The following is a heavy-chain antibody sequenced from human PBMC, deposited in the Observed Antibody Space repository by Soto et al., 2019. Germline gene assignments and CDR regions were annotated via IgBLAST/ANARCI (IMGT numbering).Heavy chain of an antibody. CDR2: IWYDGSNK. CDR3: ARDKGRIVGANPFNWFDP. Sequence: GGSLRLSCAASGFTFSSYGMHWVRQAPGKGLEWVAVIWYDGSNKYYADSVKGRFTISRDNSKNTLYLQMNSLRAEDTAVYYCARDKGRIVGANPFNWFDPWGQGTLVTVSS. CDR1: GFTFSSYG. J-gene: IGHJ5*02. V-gene: IGHV3-33*01. D-gene: IGHD1-26*01.